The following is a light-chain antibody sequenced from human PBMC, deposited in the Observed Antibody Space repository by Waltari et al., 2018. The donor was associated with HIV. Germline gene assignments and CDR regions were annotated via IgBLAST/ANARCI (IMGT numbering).Light chain of an antibody. CDR2: RNN. J-gene: IGLJ3*02. Sequence: QSVLTQPPSASGTPAPSVTISCSGSSSHIGSHFVYWYQQLPGAAPKLLLYRNNQRPSGVPDRFSGSKSGTSASLAISGLRSEDEADYYCAAWDDSLREVFGGGTKLTVL. CDR1: SSHIGSHF. CDR3: AAWDDSLREV. V-gene: IGLV1-47*01.